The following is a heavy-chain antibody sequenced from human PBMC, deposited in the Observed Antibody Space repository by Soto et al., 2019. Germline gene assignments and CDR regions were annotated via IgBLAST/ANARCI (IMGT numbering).Heavy chain of an antibody. V-gene: IGHV3-9*01. J-gene: IGHJ4*02. CDR1: GFTFDDYA. CDR2: ISWNSGSI. Sequence: EVQLVESGGGLVQPGRSLRLCCAASGFTFDDYAMHWVRQAPGKGLEWVSGISWNSGSIGYADSVKGRFTISRDNAKNSLYLQMNSLRAEDTALYYCATIAAAATNFDYWGQGTLVTVSS. D-gene: IGHD6-13*01. CDR3: ATIAAAATNFDY.